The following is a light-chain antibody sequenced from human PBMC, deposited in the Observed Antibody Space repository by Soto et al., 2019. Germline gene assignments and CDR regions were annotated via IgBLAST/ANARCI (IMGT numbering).Light chain of an antibody. V-gene: IGKV3-15*01. CDR2: DVS. J-gene: IGKJ5*01. CDR1: QSARIS. CDR3: QQYNNWPPT. Sequence: EIVMTQSPATLSVYPGERATLSCRASQSARISLGWYQQKPGQAPRLLIYDVSTRATGVPARFSGSGSGTEFTLTISSPQSEDFAVYYCQQYNNWPPTFGQGTRLEIK.